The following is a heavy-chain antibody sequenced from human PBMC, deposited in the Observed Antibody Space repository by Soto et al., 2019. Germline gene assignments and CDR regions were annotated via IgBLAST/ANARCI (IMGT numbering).Heavy chain of an antibody. CDR1: GVSFSGYY. CDR3: ARGSITYYYGSGSRNAFDI. J-gene: IGHJ3*02. D-gene: IGHD3-10*01. V-gene: IGHV4-34*01. Sequence: SSETLSLTCAVYGVSFSGYYWSWIRQPPGKGLEWIGEINHSGSTNYNPSLKSRVTISVDTSKNHFSLKLSSVTAADTAVYYCARGSITYYYGSGSRNAFDIWGQGTVVTVSS. CDR2: INHSGST.